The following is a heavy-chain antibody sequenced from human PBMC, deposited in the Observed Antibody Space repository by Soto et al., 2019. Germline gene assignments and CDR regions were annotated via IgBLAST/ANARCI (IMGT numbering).Heavy chain of an antibody. CDR2: IIPIFGTA. Sequence: ASVQVSCKASGGTFSSYAISWVRQAPGQGLEWMGGIIPIFGTANYAQKFQGRVTITADESTSTAYMELSSLRSEDTAVYYCASMDRIGYSSAPNWGQGTLVTSPQ. CDR1: GGTFSSYA. V-gene: IGHV1-69*13. CDR3: ASMDRIGYSSAPN. J-gene: IGHJ4*02. D-gene: IGHD6-25*01.